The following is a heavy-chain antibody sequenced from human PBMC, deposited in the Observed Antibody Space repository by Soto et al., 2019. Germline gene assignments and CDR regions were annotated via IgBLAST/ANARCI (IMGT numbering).Heavy chain of an antibody. CDR1: GGSISSYY. D-gene: IGHD2-15*01. CDR2: IYYSGST. V-gene: IGHV4-59*01. Sequence: SETLSLTCTVSGGSISSYYWSWIRQPPGKGLEWIGYIYYSGSTNYNPSLKSRVTISVDTSKNQFSLKLSSVTAADTAVYYCARDSPPSFYCSGGSCLGYYYYGMDVWGQGTTVTVSS. J-gene: IGHJ6*02. CDR3: ARDSPPSFYCSGGSCLGYYYYGMDV.